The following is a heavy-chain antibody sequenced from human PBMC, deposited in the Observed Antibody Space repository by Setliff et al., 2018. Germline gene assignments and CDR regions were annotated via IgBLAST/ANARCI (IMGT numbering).Heavy chain of an antibody. CDR2: ISAYTGNT. J-gene: IGHJ4*02. CDR1: GYTFTSSG. D-gene: IGHD2-8*01. V-gene: IGHV1-18*01. CDR3: SRLVRYCTTTTCQRASGAEL. Sequence: GASVKVSCKASGYTFTSSGITWARQAPGQGPEWMGWISAYTGNTNYAQKLQGRVTMTTDTSTNTAYMELRSLTSDDTAVYFCSRLVRYCTTTTCQRASGAELWGQGTLVTVSS.